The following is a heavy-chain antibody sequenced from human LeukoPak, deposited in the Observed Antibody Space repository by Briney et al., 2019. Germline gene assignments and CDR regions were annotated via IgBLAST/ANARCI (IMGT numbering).Heavy chain of an antibody. Sequence: PGGSLRLSCAASGFTVNTNYMTWVRQAPGKGLEWVSGINWNGGSTGYADSVKGRFTISRDNAKNSLYLQMNSLRAEDTALYHCARVWGDSSGYYYFDYWGQGTLVTVSS. CDR3: ARVWGDSSGYYYFDY. CDR1: GFTVNTNY. D-gene: IGHD3-22*01. CDR2: INWNGGST. J-gene: IGHJ4*02. V-gene: IGHV3-20*01.